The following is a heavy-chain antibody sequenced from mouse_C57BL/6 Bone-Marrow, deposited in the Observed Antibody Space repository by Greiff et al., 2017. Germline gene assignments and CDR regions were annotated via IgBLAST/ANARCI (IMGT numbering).Heavy chain of an antibody. CDR3: ARSYSNYEIDY. D-gene: IGHD2-5*01. Sequence: EVKLVESGGGLVQPGGSLSLSCAASGFTFTDYYLSWVRQPPGKALEWLGFIRNKANGYTTEYSASVKGRFTISRDNSQGSLYRQMNALRAEDSATYYCARSYSNYEIDYWGQGTSVTVSA. CDR1: GFTFTDYY. J-gene: IGHJ4*01. V-gene: IGHV7-3*01. CDR2: IRNKANGYTT.